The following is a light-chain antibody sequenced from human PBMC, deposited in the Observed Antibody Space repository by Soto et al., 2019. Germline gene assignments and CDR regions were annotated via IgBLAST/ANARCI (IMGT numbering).Light chain of an antibody. CDR2: DVS. V-gene: IGLV2-11*01. CDR3: QSYDSSLIGLI. J-gene: IGLJ2*01. Sequence: QSALTQPRSVSGSPGQSVTISCTGTSSDVGGYNYVSWYQQYSGKAPKVMIYDVSKRPSGVPDRFSGSKSGNTASLTISGLQAEDEADYYCQSYDSSLIGLIFGLGTKLTVL. CDR1: SSDVGGYNY.